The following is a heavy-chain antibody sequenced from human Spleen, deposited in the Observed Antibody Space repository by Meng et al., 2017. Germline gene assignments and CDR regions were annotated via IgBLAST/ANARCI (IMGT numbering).Heavy chain of an antibody. CDR1: GYSFTTYW. V-gene: IGHV5-51*01. J-gene: IGHJ5*02. D-gene: IGHD3-10*01. Sequence: KVSCKASGYSFTTYWIGWVRQMPGKGLEWMGIIYPGDSATRYSPSFQGQVTISVDRSITTAYLQWSSLKASDTAMYYCARHSSGSVTDWFDRWGQGTLVTVSS. CDR2: IYPGDSAT. CDR3: ARHSSGSVTDWFDR.